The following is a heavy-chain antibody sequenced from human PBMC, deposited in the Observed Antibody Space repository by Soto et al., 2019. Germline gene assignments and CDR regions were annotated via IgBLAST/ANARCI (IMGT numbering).Heavy chain of an antibody. CDR2: INSDGSST. D-gene: IGHD2-15*01. CDR3: AGESLLTTAAFDI. V-gene: IGHV3-74*01. J-gene: IGHJ3*02. CDR1: GFTFSSYW. Sequence: GGSLRLSCAASGFTFSSYWMHWVRQAPGKGLVWVSRINSDGSSTSYADSVKGRFTISRDNAKNTLYLQMNSLRAEDTAVYCCAGESLLTTAAFDIWGQGTMVTVSS.